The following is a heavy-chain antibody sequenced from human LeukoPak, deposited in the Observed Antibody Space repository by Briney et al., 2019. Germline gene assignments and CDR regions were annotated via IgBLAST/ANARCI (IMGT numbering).Heavy chain of an antibody. J-gene: IGHJ4*02. D-gene: IGHD6-19*01. Sequence: PGGSLRLSCAASGFTVSSSYMTWVRQAPGKGLEWVSTIYIGGSTYYADSVKGRFTISRDNSKNTLYLQMNSLRAEDTAVYYCARDRAVPGRGYYFDCWGQGTLVTV. CDR3: ARDRAVPGRGYYFDC. V-gene: IGHV3-53*01. CDR2: IYIGGST. CDR1: GFTVSSSY.